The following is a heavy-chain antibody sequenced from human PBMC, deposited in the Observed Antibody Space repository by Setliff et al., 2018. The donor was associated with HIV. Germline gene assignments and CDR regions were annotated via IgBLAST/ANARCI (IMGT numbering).Heavy chain of an antibody. J-gene: IGHJ5*02. CDR2: ISWNSGSI. D-gene: IGHD1-7*01. Sequence: GGSLRLSCAASGFTFDDYAMHWVRQAPGKGLEWVSGISWNSGSIDYADSVKGRFTISRDNAKNSLYLQMNSLRAEDTAVYYCAALSLRTNPVYGIISTRFDPWGPGNLVTVSS. V-gene: IGHV3-9*01. CDR3: AALSLRTNPVYGIISTRFDP. CDR1: GFTFDDYA.